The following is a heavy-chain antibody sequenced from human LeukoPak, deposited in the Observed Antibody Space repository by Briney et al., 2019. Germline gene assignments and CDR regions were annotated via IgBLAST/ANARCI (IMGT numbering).Heavy chain of an antibody. J-gene: IGHJ5*02. D-gene: IGHD3-10*01. CDR2: IGTGGDT. V-gene: IGHV3-13*01. CDR3: VRDYGPGGFGP. Sequence: GGSLRLSCAVSGFSFDNYDMHWVRQISGEGLEWVAAIGTGGDTYYRDSVKGRFTISRGNAKNSLYLQMNSLRVGDTAIYYCVRDYGPGGFGPWGQGALVTVSS. CDR1: GFSFDNYD.